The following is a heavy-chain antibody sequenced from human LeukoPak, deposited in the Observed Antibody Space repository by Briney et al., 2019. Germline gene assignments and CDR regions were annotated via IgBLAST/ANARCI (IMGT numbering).Heavy chain of an antibody. CDR1: GLSISSDYY. CDR2: FYHSGNT. D-gene: IGHD3-10*01. V-gene: IGHV4-38-2*01. Sequence: SETLSLTCAVSGLSISSDYYWGWIRQPPGEGLGWIGIFYHSGNTYYNPSLKSRVSISVDTTKNQFSLKLSSVTAADTAVYYCARVLKWFGVDAFDIWGQGTMVTVSS. J-gene: IGHJ3*02. CDR3: ARVLKWFGVDAFDI.